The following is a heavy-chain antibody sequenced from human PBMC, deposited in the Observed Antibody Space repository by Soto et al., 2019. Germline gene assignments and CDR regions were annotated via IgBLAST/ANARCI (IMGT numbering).Heavy chain of an antibody. CDR3: GLEPTGTGGFDY. V-gene: IGHV1-2*02. CDR1: GHTFTGHH. Sequence: QVQLVQSGPEVKMPGASVKVSCKASGHTFTGHHMHWVRQAPGQSLEWMAYIDLDSSHTKYAQRFQGRVTTTRDTSITTAYMELSGLRSDDTALYYCGLEPTGTGGFDYWGQGTVLTVSS. CDR2: IDLDSSHT. J-gene: IGHJ4*02. D-gene: IGHD7-27*01.